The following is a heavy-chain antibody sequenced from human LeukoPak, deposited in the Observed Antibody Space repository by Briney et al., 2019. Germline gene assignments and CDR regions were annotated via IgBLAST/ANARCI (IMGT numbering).Heavy chain of an antibody. J-gene: IGHJ6*02. CDR2: ISSSSSYT. Sequence: AGGSLRLSCAASGFTFSDYYMSWIRQAPGKGLEWVSYISSSSSYTNYADSVKGRFTISRDNAKNSPYLQMNSLRAEDTAVYYCARDMVVAARGGMDVWGQGTTVTVSS. V-gene: IGHV3-11*06. CDR1: GFTFSDYY. D-gene: IGHD2-15*01. CDR3: ARDMVVAARGGMDV.